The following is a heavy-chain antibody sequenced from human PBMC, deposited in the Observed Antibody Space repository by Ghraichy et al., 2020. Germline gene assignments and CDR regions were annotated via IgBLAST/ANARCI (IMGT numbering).Heavy chain of an antibody. V-gene: IGHV3-48*02. D-gene: IGHD3-16*01. CDR3: ARGFSSLGYYYYGMDV. CDR2: ISSSSSTI. Sequence: GSLRLSCAASGFTFSSYSMNWVRQAPGKGLEWVSYISSSSSTIYYADSVKGRFTISRDNAKNSLYLQMNSLRDEDTAVYYCARGFSSLGYYYYGMDVWGQGTTVTVS. CDR1: GFTFSSYS. J-gene: IGHJ6*02.